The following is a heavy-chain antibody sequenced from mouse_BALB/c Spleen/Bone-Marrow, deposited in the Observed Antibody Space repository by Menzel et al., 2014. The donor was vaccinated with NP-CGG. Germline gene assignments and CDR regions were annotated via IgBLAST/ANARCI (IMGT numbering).Heavy chain of an antibody. CDR2: ISSGGGYT. CDR1: GFTFSTYG. CDR3: TRQRNWDHYAMDY. V-gene: IGHV5-6*01. Sequence: EVQLVESGGDLVKPGGSLKLSCAASGFTFSTYGMSWVRQTPDKRLEWVATISSGGGYTYYPDSVKGRFTISRDNANSTLYLQMSSLKSEDTAMYYCTRQRNWDHYAMDYWGQGTSVTVSS. J-gene: IGHJ4*01. D-gene: IGHD4-1*01.